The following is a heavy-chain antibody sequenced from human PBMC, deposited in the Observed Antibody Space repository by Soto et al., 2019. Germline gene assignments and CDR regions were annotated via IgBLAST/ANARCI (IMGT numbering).Heavy chain of an antibody. CDR3: ARDPTARYYDYVWGSYRYPFDY. CDR2: ISSSSSYI. CDR1: GFTFSSYS. D-gene: IGHD3-16*02. V-gene: IGHV3-21*01. J-gene: IGHJ4*02. Sequence: EVQLVESGGGLVKPGGSLRLSCAASGFTFSSYSMNWVRQAPGKGLEWVSSISSSSSYIYYADSVKGRFTISRDNAKNSLYLQMNSLRAEDTAVYYCARDPTARYYDYVWGSYRYPFDYWGQGTLVTVSS.